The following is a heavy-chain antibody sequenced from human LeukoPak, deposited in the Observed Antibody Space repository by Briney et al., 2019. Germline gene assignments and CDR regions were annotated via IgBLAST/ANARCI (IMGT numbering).Heavy chain of an antibody. CDR1: GYTFTSYE. CDR2: TNPNSGDT. Sequence: GASVKVSCKASGYTFTSYEINWVRQAPGQGLEWMGWTNPNSGDTNYEQRFQGRVTMTRDTSITTAFMELTRLRSDDTAIYYCARGRVLLTFDYYYYGMDVWGQGTTVTVSS. CDR3: ARGRVLLTFDYYYYGMDV. D-gene: IGHD3-9*01. V-gene: IGHV1-2*02. J-gene: IGHJ6*02.